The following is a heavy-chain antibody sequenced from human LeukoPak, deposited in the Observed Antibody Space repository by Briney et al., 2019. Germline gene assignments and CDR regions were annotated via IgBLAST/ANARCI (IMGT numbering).Heavy chain of an antibody. J-gene: IGHJ4*02. CDR1: GLTFGDYA. CDR3: TRAPHPRCSSSGCYLDY. CDR2: IQAKAYGGAT. Sequence: GGSLRLSCSTSGLTFGDYAMSWVRQAPGKGLEWVGFIQAKAYGGATKYAASVNGRFSISRDDSQSIANLQMNDLKTEDTAVYYCTRAPHPRCSSSGCYLDYWGQGTLVTVSS. V-gene: IGHV3-49*04. D-gene: IGHD2-2*01.